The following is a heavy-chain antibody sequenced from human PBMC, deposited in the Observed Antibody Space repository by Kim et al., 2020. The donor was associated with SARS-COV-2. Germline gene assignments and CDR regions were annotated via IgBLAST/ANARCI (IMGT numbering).Heavy chain of an antibody. CDR3: ASELIPGIAVAVDY. V-gene: IGHV3-21*01. J-gene: IGHJ4*02. CDR1: GFPFSIYS. CDR2: ISSSSSYI. Sequence: GGSLRLSCAASGFPFSIYSMNWVRQAPGKGLEWVSSISSSSSYIYYADSVKGRFTISRDNAKNSLYLQMNSLRAEDTAVYYCASELIPGIAVAVDYWGQGTLVTASS. D-gene: IGHD6-19*01.